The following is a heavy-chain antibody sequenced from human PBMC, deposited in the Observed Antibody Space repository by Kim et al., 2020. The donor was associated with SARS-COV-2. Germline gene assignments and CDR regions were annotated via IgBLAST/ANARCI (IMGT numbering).Heavy chain of an antibody. CDR2: ISGSGGST. D-gene: IGHD2-8*02. J-gene: IGHJ6*02. CDR1: GFTFSSYA. CDR3: AKVRARLLGYYYYGMDV. V-gene: IGHV3-23*01. Sequence: GGSLRLSCAASGFTFSSYAMSWVRQAPGKGLEWVSAISGSGGSTYYADSVEGRFTISRDNSKNTLYLQMNSLGAEDTAVYYCAKVRARLLGYYYYGMDVWGQGTTVTVSS.